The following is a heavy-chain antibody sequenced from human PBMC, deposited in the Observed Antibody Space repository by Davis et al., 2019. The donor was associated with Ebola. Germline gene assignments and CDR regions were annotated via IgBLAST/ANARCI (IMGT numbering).Heavy chain of an antibody. V-gene: IGHV1-3*01. CDR1: GYTFTSYA. CDR3: ARGITMVRALDWFDP. Sequence: AASVKVSCKASGYTFTSYAMHWVRQAPGQRLEWMGWINAGNGNTKYSQKFQGRVTITRDTSASTAYMELRSLRSDDTAVYYCARGITMVRALDWFDPWGQGTLVTVSS. D-gene: IGHD3-10*01. CDR2: INAGNGNT. J-gene: IGHJ5*02.